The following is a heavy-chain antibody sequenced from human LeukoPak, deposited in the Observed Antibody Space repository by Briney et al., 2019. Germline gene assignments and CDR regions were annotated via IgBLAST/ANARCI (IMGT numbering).Heavy chain of an antibody. Sequence: ASVKVSCKASGYTFSNYGISWVRQAPGQGLEWMGWISVYKGNTIYAQKVQGRLTMTVDTTTSTAYMELRRLRSDDTAVYYCARDLSGGVAGYFDYRGQGTLVTVSS. CDR1: GYTFSNYG. J-gene: IGHJ4*02. CDR3: ARDLSGGVAGYFDY. CDR2: ISVYKGNT. D-gene: IGHD6-19*01. V-gene: IGHV1-18*01.